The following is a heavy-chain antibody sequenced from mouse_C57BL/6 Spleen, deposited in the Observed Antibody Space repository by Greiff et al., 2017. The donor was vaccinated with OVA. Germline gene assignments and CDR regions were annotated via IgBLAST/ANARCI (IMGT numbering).Heavy chain of an antibody. Sequence: EVQLQQSGPELVKPGASVKIPCKASGYTFTDYNMDWVKQSHGKSLEWIGDINPNNGGTIYNQKFKGKATLTVDKSSSTAYMELRSLTSEDTAVYYCAREDYYYGSSPYWYFDVWGTGTTVTVSS. CDR2: INPNNGGT. CDR3: AREDYYYGSSPYWYFDV. D-gene: IGHD1-1*01. CDR1: GYTFTDYN. J-gene: IGHJ1*03. V-gene: IGHV1-18*01.